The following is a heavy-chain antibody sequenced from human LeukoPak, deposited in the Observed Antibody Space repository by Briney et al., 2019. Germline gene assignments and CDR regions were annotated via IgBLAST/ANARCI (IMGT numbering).Heavy chain of an antibody. Sequence: GGSLRLSCAASGFTFSGSAMHWVRQASGKGLEWVGRIRGKANSYATAYAASVKGRFTISRDDSKNTAYLQMNSLKTEDTAVYYCTRHEGYDSSGYYYADDYWGQGTLVTVSS. J-gene: IGHJ4*02. V-gene: IGHV3-73*01. CDR2: IRGKANSYAT. CDR3: TRHEGYDSSGYYYADDY. CDR1: GFTFSGSA. D-gene: IGHD3-22*01.